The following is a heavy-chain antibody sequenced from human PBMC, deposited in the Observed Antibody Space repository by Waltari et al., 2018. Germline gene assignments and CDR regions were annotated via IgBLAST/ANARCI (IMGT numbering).Heavy chain of an antibody. CDR3: ARDPAITAPSDY. CDR2: ISGSSTYI. D-gene: IGHD1-20*01. Sequence: EVQLVESGGGLVKPGGSLRLYCAASGFTFSSYSMNWVRQAPGKGLEWVSSISGSSTYIYYADSVKGRFTISRDNAKKSLYLQMNSLRAEDTAVYYCARDPAITAPSDYWGQGTLVTVSS. V-gene: IGHV3-21*01. J-gene: IGHJ4*02. CDR1: GFTFSSYS.